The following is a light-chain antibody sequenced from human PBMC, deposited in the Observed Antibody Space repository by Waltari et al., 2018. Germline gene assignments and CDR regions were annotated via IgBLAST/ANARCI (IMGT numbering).Light chain of an antibody. CDR3: SSYAGSSKGV. J-gene: IGLJ2*01. CDR2: AVS. Sequence: QSALTQPASVPGSPGQSITISCTGTSSDVGNYKRVSWYQQHPGKAPNLMIYAVSKRPSGVSDRFSGSKSGDMASLTISGLQPEDEAEYFCSSYAGSSKGVFGGGTKVTVL. V-gene: IGLV2-23*02. CDR1: SSDVGNYKR.